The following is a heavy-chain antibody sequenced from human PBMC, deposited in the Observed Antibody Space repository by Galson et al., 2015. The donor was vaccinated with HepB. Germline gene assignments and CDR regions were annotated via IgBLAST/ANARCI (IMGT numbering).Heavy chain of an antibody. V-gene: IGHV3-11*06. CDR1: GFTFSDYY. D-gene: IGHD3-10*01. CDR2: ISSSSYYT. J-gene: IGHJ4*02. CDR3: ARDKYPNYGSGSVFDY. Sequence: SLRLSCAASGFTFSDYYMSWIRLAPGKGLEWVSYISSSSYYTNYADSVKGRFTISRDNAKNSLYLQMSSLRDEDTAVYYCARDKYPNYGSGSVFDYWGQGTLVTVSS.